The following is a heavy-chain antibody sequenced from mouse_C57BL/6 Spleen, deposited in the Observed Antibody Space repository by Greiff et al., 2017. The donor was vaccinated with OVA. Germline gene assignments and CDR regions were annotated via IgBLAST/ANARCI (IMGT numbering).Heavy chain of an antibody. CDR2: IYPGRGST. V-gene: IGHV1-55*01. CDR1: GYTFTSSW. Sequence: QFHLQQPGAELVKPGASVKMSCKASGYTFTSSWITWVKQRPGHGLGWIGDIYPGRGSTNYNEKFKSKATLTVDTSSSTAYMQLSSLTSEDSAVYYCARSGNWDVFAYWGQGTLVTVSA. D-gene: IGHD4-1*01. J-gene: IGHJ3*01. CDR3: ARSGNWDVFAY.